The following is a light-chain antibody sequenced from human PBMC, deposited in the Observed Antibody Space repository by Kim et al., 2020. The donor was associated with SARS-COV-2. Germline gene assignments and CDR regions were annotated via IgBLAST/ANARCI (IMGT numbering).Light chain of an antibody. Sequence: ELTQPPSASGTPGQRVTISCSGSISNIGTNTVNWYQQLPGTAPKLLIYSNNQRPAGVPDRFSGSKSGTSASLAISGLQSDDEADYYCAAWDDSRTVLFGGGTQLTVL. CDR2: SNN. CDR3: AAWDDSRTVL. J-gene: IGLJ2*01. CDR1: ISNIGTNT. V-gene: IGLV1-44*01.